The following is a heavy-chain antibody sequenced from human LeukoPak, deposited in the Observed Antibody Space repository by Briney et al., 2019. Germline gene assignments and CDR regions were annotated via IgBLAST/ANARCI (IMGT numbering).Heavy chain of an antibody. CDR3: ARVPLDSGAGSYLDS. D-gene: IGHD3-10*01. CDR2: TIPIYDTV. J-gene: IGHJ4*02. V-gene: IGHV1-69*13. CDR1: GGTFSTYA. Sequence: SVKVSCKASGGTFSTYAIAWVRQAPGQGLEWVGGTIPIYDTVNYAQKFQGRVTIVADESTGTAYLEVTSLRSDDTAVYYCARVPLDSGAGSYLDSWGQGTLVIVSS.